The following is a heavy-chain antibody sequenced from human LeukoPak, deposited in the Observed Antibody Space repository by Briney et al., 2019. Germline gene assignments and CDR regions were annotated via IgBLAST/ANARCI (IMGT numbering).Heavy chain of an antibody. D-gene: IGHD6-19*01. CDR2: IKQDGSEK. J-gene: IGHJ4*02. Sequence: PGGSLRLSCAASGFTFSSYWMSWVRQAPGKGLEWVANIKQDGSEKYYVHSVKGRFTIPRDSAKNSLSLQVNRQTAEDRPVDYCARQYPVAPIPFDYWGQGTLVTVSS. CDR1: GFTFSSYW. CDR3: ARQYPVAPIPFDY. V-gene: IGHV3-7*01.